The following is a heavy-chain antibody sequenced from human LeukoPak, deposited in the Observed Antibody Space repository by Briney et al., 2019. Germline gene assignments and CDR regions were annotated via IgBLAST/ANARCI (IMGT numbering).Heavy chain of an antibody. D-gene: IGHD3-10*01. V-gene: IGHV1-2*02. J-gene: IGHJ5*02. CDR1: GYTFNGYY. CDR2: INPNSGGT. CDR3: ARQMYGSGSNWFDP. Sequence: GASVKVSCKASGYTFNGYYMHWVRQAPGQGLEWMGWINPNSGGTNYQGRVTMTRDTSISTAYMELRSLRSDDTAVYYCARQMYGSGSNWFDPWGQGTLVTVSS.